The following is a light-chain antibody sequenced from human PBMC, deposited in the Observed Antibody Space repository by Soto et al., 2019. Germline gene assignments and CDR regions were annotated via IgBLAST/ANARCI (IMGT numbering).Light chain of an antibody. CDR1: QSLLHSSGYNY. CDR2: LGS. Sequence: EIVLTQSPLSLPVTPGEPASISCRSSQSLLHSSGYNYVDWYLQKPGQSPQLLIYLGSNRASGVPDRVSGSEAGTDFTLKISRVEAEDVGVYYCMQALQTPYTFGQGTKLEIK. J-gene: IGKJ2*01. CDR3: MQALQTPYT. V-gene: IGKV2-28*01.